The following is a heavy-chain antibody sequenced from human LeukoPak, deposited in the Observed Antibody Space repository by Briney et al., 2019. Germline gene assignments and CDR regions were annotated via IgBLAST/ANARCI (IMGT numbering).Heavy chain of an antibody. CDR2: MNANSGNT. V-gene: IGHV1-8*01. Sequence: GASVKVSCKASGYTFTSYDIDWVRQATGQGLEWMGWMNANSGNTGYAQKFQGRVTMTRNTSISTAYMELSSLRSEDTAVYYCASIYGSGSIADYWGQGTLVTVSS. CDR3: ASIYGSGSIADY. D-gene: IGHD3-10*01. CDR1: GYTFTSYD. J-gene: IGHJ4*02.